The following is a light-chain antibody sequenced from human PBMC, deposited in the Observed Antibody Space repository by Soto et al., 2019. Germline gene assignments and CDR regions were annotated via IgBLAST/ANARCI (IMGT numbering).Light chain of an antibody. V-gene: IGKV1-27*01. CDR2: SAS. Sequence: DIQLTQSPSSLSASVGDRVTITCRASQGISNYLAWYQQKPGEVPRLLIYSASTLQSGVPSRFSGSGSGTDFTLTISSLHPEDVATYYCQKYHSVPPFPFGPGTKVDIK. CDR3: QKYHSVPPFP. CDR1: QGISNY. J-gene: IGKJ3*01.